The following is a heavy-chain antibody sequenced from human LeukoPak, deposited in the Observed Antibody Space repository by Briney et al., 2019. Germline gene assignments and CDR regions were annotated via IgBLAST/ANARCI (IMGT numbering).Heavy chain of an antibody. Sequence: GSLRLSCAASGFTFSSYAMSWVRQAPGKGPEWIGEITVGGGTYYNPSLKSRVSMSTDTSTSQFSLNLNSVTAADTATYYCATGLHSARLRYWGQGALVTVSS. J-gene: IGHJ4*02. V-gene: IGHV4-34*01. CDR3: ATGLHSARLRY. CDR2: ITVGGGT. CDR1: GFTFSSYA.